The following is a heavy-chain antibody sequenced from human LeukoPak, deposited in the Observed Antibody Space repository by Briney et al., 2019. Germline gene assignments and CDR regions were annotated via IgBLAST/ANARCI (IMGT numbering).Heavy chain of an antibody. CDR3: VKALYDSGGYYYAY. V-gene: IGHV3-64D*06. CDR1: GFTFSSHP. CDR2: ISFDGGST. D-gene: IGHD3-22*01. J-gene: IGHJ4*02. Sequence: GGSLRLSCSGSGFTFSSHPMHWVRQAPGKGLQYVSAISFDGGSTYYADSVKGRFTISRDNSKNTLYLQMSSLRVKDTAVYYCVKALYDSGGYYYAYWGQGTLVTVSS.